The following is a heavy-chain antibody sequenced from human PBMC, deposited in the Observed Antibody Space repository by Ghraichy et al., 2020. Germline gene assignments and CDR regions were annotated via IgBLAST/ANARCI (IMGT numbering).Heavy chain of an antibody. D-gene: IGHD2-15*01. V-gene: IGHV1-46*01. CDR1: GYTFTSYY. J-gene: IGHJ6*02. CDR2: INPSGGST. CDR3: ARDRGGYCSGGSCYSGYYYGMDV. Sequence: ASVKVSCKASGYTFTSYYMHWVRQAPGQGLEWMGIINPSGGSTSYAQKFQGRVTMTRDTSTSTVYMELSSLRSEDTAVYYCARDRGGYCSGGSCYSGYYYGMDVWGQGTTVTVSS.